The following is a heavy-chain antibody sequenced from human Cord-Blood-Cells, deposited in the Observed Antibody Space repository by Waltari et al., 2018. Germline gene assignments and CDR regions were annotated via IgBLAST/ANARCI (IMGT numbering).Heavy chain of an antibody. Sequence: QVQLQESGPGLVKPSQTLSLTCTVSGGSISSGDYYWSWIRQPPGKGLEWIGYIYYSGSTYYNPSLKSRVTISVDTSKNQFSLKLSSVTAADTAVYYCARVGQGDFWSGYFDYWGQGTLVTVSS. J-gene: IGHJ4*02. CDR2: IYYSGST. D-gene: IGHD3-3*01. CDR3: ARVGQGDFWSGYFDY. V-gene: IGHV4-30-4*01. CDR1: GGSISSGDYY.